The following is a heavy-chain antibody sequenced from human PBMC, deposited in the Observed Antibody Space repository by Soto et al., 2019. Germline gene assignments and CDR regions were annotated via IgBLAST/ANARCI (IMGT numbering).Heavy chain of an antibody. CDR3: ARAVGYCSSTSCYHYYYYYYMDV. V-gene: IGHV4-59*08. CDR2: IYYSGST. J-gene: IGHJ6*03. CDR1: GGSISSYY. D-gene: IGHD2-2*01. Sequence: SETLSLTCTVSGGSISSYYWSWIRQTPGKGLEWIGYIYYSGSTNYNPSLKSRVTISVDTSKNQFSLKLSSVTAADTAVYYCARAVGYCSSTSCYHYYYYYYMDVWGKGTTVTVSS.